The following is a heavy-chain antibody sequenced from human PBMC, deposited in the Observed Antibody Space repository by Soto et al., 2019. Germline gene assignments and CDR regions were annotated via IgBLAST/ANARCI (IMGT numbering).Heavy chain of an antibody. CDR2: INHSGST. CDR3: ARVPVRKYYGAGTYNNCYFGMDV. V-gene: IGHV4-59*12. D-gene: IGHD3-10*01. Sequence: SETMSLTCTVPGGSISSYYWSWTRQAPEKGQDWVGYINHSGSTHYNPSLKSRVTISVDRSKNQFSLNLISVTAADTAVYYCARVPVRKYYGAGTYNNCYFGMDVWGQGTTVTV. CDR1: GGSISSYY. J-gene: IGHJ6*02.